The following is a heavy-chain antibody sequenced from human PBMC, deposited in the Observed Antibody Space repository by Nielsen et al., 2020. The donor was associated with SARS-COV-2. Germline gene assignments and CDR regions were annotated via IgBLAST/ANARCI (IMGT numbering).Heavy chain of an antibody. CDR2: ISYDGSNK. J-gene: IGHJ2*01. Sequence: GESLKISCAASGFTFSSYGMHWVRQAPGKGLEWVAVISYDGSNKYYADSVEGRFTISRDNSKNTLYLQMNSLRAEDTAVYYCARGRTSVVPAARVYWYFDLWGRGTLVTVSS. CDR1: GFTFSSYG. V-gene: IGHV3-33*05. D-gene: IGHD2-2*01. CDR3: ARGRTSVVPAARVYWYFDL.